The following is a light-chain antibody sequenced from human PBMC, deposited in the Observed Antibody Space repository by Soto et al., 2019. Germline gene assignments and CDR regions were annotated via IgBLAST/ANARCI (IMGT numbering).Light chain of an antibody. V-gene: IGKV3-11*01. Sequence: EIVLTQSPATLSLSPGERATVSCRASQSVSSHLAWYQQKRGQAPRLLIYDASSRASGIPARFSGSGSGTDFTLTISGLEPEDFGVSCCQHGGNWPLTFGQGTRLEIK. CDR2: DAS. CDR3: QHGGNWPLT. J-gene: IGKJ5*01. CDR1: QSVSSH.